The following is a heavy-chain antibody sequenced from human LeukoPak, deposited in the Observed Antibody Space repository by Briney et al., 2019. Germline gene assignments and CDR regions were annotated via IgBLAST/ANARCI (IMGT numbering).Heavy chain of an antibody. CDR2: ISGSGHST. J-gene: IGHJ4*02. Sequence: GGSLRLSCTASGFTFGDYAMSWFRQAPGKGLEWVSAISGSGHSTDYADSVKGRFTISRDNSKNTLYLQMNSLRAEDTAVYYCASGREYDSSGYSFDYWGQGTLVTVSS. V-gene: IGHV3-23*01. CDR3: ASGREYDSSGYSFDY. CDR1: GFTFGDYA. D-gene: IGHD3-22*01.